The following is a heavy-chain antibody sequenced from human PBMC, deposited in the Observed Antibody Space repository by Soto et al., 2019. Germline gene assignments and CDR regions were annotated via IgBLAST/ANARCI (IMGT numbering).Heavy chain of an antibody. Sequence: QVQLQQWGAGLLKPSETLSLTCAVYAKSFSGYYWSWVRQTPGKGLEWIGEINHSGSTNYNPSLKSRVTISVDTSKNQFSLKLNSVTAADTAVYYCARAGPKRPTVRGSFTCLDRWGQGTLVTVSS. CDR2: INHSGST. CDR3: ARAGPKRPTVRGSFTCLDR. J-gene: IGHJ5*02. V-gene: IGHV4-34*02. D-gene: IGHD3-10*01. CDR1: AKSFSGYY.